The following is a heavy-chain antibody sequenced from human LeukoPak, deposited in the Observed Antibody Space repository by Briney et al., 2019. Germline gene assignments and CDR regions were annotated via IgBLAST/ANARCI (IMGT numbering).Heavy chain of an antibody. CDR1: GFSLSTSGVG. Sequence: SGPTLVKPTQTLTLTCTFSGFSLSTSGVGVGWIRQPPGKALEWLALIYWDDDKRYSPSLKSRLTITKDTSKNQVVLKMTNMDPVDTATYYCAHRVSQGYCSGVSCNPIYYSDYWGQGTLVTASS. V-gene: IGHV2-5*02. CDR3: AHRVSQGYCSGVSCNPIYYSDY. D-gene: IGHD2-15*01. CDR2: IYWDDDK. J-gene: IGHJ4*02.